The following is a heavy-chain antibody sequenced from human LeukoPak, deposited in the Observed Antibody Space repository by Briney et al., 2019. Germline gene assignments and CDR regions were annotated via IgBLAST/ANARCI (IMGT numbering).Heavy chain of an antibody. J-gene: IGHJ6*02. D-gene: IGHD3-22*01. Sequence: ASVKVSCKASGGTFSSYAISWVRQAPGQGLEWMGRIIPILGIANYAQKLQGRVTITADKSTSTAYMELSSLRSEDTAVYYCARDSRPFNYYDSSGYWYYYYGMDVWGQGTTVTVSS. CDR1: GGTFSSYA. CDR2: IIPILGIA. CDR3: ARDSRPFNYYDSSGYWYYYYGMDV. V-gene: IGHV1-69*04.